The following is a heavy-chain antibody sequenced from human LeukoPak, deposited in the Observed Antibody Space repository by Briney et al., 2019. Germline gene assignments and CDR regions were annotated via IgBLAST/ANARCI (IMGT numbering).Heavy chain of an antibody. J-gene: IGHJ2*01. D-gene: IGHD1-7*01. V-gene: IGHV4-34*01. CDR3: ARGRPGTGNYYFDL. Sequence: SETLSLTCAVYGGSYSGYYWSWIRQPPGKGLEWVGEIHYSGATNYKPSLKSRATILGDTSKNQISLKLTSVTDADTALYYCARGRPGTGNYYFDLWGRGNLVTVSS. CDR2: IHYSGAT. CDR1: GGSYSGYY.